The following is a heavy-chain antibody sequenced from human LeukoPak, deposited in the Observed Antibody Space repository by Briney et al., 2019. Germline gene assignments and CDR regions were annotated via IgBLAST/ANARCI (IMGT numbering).Heavy chain of an antibody. Sequence: SETLSLTCTVSGASISSGDYHWNWIRQPPGKGLEWIGFIHDSGSTYYNPSLKSRVSISRDMSKNQLSLMLSSVTAADTAVYYCARGFGAGNYYYGWFDPWGQGTLISVSS. V-gene: IGHV4-30-4*01. CDR1: GASISSGDYH. D-gene: IGHD3-10*01. CDR3: ARGFGAGNYYYGWFDP. J-gene: IGHJ5*02. CDR2: IHDSGST.